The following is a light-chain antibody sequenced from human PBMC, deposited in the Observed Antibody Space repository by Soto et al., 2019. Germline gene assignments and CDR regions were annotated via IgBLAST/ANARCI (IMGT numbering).Light chain of an antibody. V-gene: IGLV2-14*02. J-gene: IGLJ3*02. CDR3: SSYTSSSTWV. Sequence: QSALTQPASVSGSPGQSITISCTGTSSDVGSHNLVSWYQQHPGQAPKLMIYEVSKRPSGVSNRFSGSKSGNTASLTISGLQAEDEADYYCSSYTSSSTWVFGGGTKLTVL. CDR1: SSDVGSHNL. CDR2: EVS.